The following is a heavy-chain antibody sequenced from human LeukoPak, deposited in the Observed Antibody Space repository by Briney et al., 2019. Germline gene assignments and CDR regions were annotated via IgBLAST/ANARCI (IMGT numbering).Heavy chain of an antibody. V-gene: IGHV1-46*01. CDR3: ARDFSGQWEQVTGWWLDP. CDR1: GGTFSSYA. Sequence: ASVKVSCKASGGTFSSYAISWVRQAPGQGLEWMGIINPSGDFRSYAQKFKGRVTVTRDMSTRTVYMELSDLRPDDTAVYYCARDFSGQWEQVTGWWLDPWGQGTLVIVSS. J-gene: IGHJ5*02. CDR2: INPSGDFR. D-gene: IGHD1-26*01.